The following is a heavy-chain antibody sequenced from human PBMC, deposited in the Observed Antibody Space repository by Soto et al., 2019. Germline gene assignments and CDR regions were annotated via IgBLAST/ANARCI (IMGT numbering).Heavy chain of an antibody. CDR2: IYYSGRT. CDR3: ARQRTTVVTQAYFDH. D-gene: IGHD2-21*02. J-gene: IGHJ4*02. V-gene: IGHV4-39*01. CDR1: GESISSSSYY. Sequence: ETLSLTCIVSGESISSSSYYWGWIRQPPGKGLEWIGSIYYSGRTFYNPSFKSRVTISIDTSKNQFSLKLSSVTATDTAVYYCARQRTTVVTQAYFDHWGQGALVTVSS.